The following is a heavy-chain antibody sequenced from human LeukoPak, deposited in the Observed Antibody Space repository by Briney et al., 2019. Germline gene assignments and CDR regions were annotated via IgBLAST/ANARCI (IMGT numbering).Heavy chain of an antibody. D-gene: IGHD3-3*01. V-gene: IGHV1-2*02. CDR3: ARLTYYDFWSGYNYAFDI. Sequence: ASVKVSCKASGYTFTGYYMHWVRQAPGQGLEWMGWINPDSGGTNSAQKLQGRVTMTRDTSISTAYMELSRLRSDDTAVYYCARLTYYDFWSGYNYAFDIWGQGTMVTVSS. CDR1: GYTFTGYY. J-gene: IGHJ3*02. CDR2: INPDSGGT.